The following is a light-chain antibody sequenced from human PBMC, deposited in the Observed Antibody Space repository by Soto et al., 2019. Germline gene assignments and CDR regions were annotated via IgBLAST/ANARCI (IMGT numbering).Light chain of an antibody. CDR2: GAS. CDR3: QQYGSPSA. Sequence: EIVLTQSPGTLSLSPGERATLSCRDSQSVSSSYLAWYQQKPGQAPRLLIYGASSRATGIPDRFSGSGSGTDFTLTISRLEPEDFAVYYCQQYGSPSAFGQGTKVEIK. CDR1: QSVSSSY. V-gene: IGKV3-20*01. J-gene: IGKJ1*01.